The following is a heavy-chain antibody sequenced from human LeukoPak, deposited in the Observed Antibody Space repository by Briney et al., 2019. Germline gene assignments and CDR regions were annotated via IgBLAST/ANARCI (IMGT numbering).Heavy chain of an antibody. Sequence: SVKVSCKASGGTFSSYAISWVRQAPGQGLEWMGGIIPIFGTANYAQEFQGRVTITTDESTSTAYMELSSLRSEDTAVYYCARSHIGRGAYFDYWGQGTLVTVSS. CDR1: GGTFSSYA. CDR3: ARSHIGRGAYFDY. J-gene: IGHJ4*02. CDR2: IIPIFGTA. V-gene: IGHV1-69*05. D-gene: IGHD3-10*01.